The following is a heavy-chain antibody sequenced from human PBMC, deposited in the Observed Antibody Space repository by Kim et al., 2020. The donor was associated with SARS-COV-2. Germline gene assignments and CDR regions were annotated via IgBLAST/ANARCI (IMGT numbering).Heavy chain of an antibody. V-gene: IGHV3-15*05. D-gene: IGHD3-22*01. Sequence: GGSLRLSCAASGFTFSNAWMSWVRQAPGKGLEWVGRIKSKTDGGTTDYAAPVKGRFTISRDDSKNTLYLQMNSLKTEDTAVYYCTTDYYDSSGYYFPIDWYFDLWGRGTLVTVSS. J-gene: IGHJ2*01. CDR2: IKSKTDGGTT. CDR1: GFTFSNAW. CDR3: TTDYYDSSGYYFPIDWYFDL.